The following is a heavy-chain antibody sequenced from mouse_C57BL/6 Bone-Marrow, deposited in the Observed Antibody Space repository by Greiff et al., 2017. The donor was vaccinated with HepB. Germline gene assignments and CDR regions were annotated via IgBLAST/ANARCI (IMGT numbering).Heavy chain of an antibody. J-gene: IGHJ4*01. V-gene: IGHV1-42*01. CDR2: INPSTGGT. CDR1: GYSFTGYY. D-gene: IGHD2-14*01. CDR3: ARRRYYYYAMDY. Sequence: VQLQQSGPELVKPGASVKISCKASGYSFTGYYMNWVKQSPEKSLEWIGEINPSTGGTTYNQKFKAKATLTVDKSSSTAYMQRKSLTSEDSAVYYCARRRYYYYAMDYWGQGTSVTVSS.